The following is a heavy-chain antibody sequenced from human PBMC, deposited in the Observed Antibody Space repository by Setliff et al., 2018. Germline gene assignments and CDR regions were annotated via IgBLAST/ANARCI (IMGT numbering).Heavy chain of an antibody. J-gene: IGHJ5*02. D-gene: IGHD2-15*01. CDR1: GYSISSDYY. V-gene: IGHV4-38-2*01. CDR3: ARQRVVVGAPSWFDP. CDR2: IFYRGTT. Sequence: SETLSLTCDVSGYSISSDYYWGWIRQPPGMGLEWIGTIFYRGTTYYNLSLKSPVTISLDASKNQFSLTLTSVTAADTAIYYCARQRVVVGAPSWFDPWGQGTLVTVSS.